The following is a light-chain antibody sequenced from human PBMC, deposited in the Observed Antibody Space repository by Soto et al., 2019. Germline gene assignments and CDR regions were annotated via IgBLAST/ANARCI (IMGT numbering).Light chain of an antibody. CDR2: LGS. Sequence: DIVMTQSPLSLPITPGEPASISCRSSQGLLHSDGNNYMDWYLQKPGQSPQLLICLGSNRASGVPDRFSGSGSGTDFTLTISRVEAEDFGVYYCMQALETPWTFGQGTQVEVK. J-gene: IGKJ1*01. V-gene: IGKV2-28*01. CDR1: QGLLHSDGNNY. CDR3: MQALETPWT.